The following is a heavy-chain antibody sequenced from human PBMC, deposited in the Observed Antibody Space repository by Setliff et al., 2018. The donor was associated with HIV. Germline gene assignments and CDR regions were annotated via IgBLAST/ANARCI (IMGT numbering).Heavy chain of an antibody. Sequence: SETLSLTCNVYGGPFNVHNWNWVRQTAAKGLEWIGDISPTGSASYNPALGSRVAISVDAVRKRFSLNIRSLTAADTALYFCARGQFVSPGRPRHYMDVWGKGTSVTVSS. CDR2: ISPTGSA. J-gene: IGHJ6*03. D-gene: IGHD6-6*01. CDR1: GGPFNVHN. CDR3: ARGQFVSPGRPRHYMDV. V-gene: IGHV4-34*01.